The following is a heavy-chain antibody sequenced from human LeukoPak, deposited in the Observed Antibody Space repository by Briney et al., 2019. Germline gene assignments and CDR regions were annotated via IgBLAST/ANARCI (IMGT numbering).Heavy chain of an antibody. J-gene: IGHJ5*02. CDR3: ARAIAVAGTLEYWFDP. CDR2: MNPNSGNT. Sequence: ASVKVSCKASGYTFTSYDINWVRQATGQGLEWMGWMNPNSGNTGYAQKFQGRVTMTRNTSISTAYMELSSLRSEDTAVYYCARAIAVAGTLEYWFDPWGQGTLVTVSS. V-gene: IGHV1-8*01. D-gene: IGHD6-19*01. CDR1: GYTFTSYD.